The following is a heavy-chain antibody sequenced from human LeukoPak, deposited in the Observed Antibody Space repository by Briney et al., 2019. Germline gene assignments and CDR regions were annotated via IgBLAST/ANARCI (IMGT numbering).Heavy chain of an antibody. J-gene: IGHJ4*02. D-gene: IGHD4-11*01. Sequence: GGSLRLSCAASGFTFSSYEMNWVRQAPGKGLEWGSNISSSGSTIYYADSVKGRFTISRDNAKKSLYLQMNSLRAEDTAVYYCARHSNPPLWGQGTLVTVSS. CDR3: ARHSNPPL. V-gene: IGHV3-48*03. CDR1: GFTFSSYE. CDR2: ISSSGSTI.